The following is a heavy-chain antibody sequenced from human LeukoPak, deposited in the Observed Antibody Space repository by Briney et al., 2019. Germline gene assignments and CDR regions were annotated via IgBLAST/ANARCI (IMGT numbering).Heavy chain of an antibody. CDR2: IYYSGST. CDR3: ASHGGNSRFDWFDP. D-gene: IGHD4-23*01. J-gene: IGHJ5*02. CDR1: GGSISSSSYY. V-gene: IGHV4-39*01. Sequence: SETLSLTCTVSGGSISSSSYYWGWIRQPPGKGLEWIGSIYYSGSTYYNPSLKSRVTISVDTSKNQFSLKLSSVTAADTAVYYCASHGGNSRFDWFDPWGQGTLVTVSS.